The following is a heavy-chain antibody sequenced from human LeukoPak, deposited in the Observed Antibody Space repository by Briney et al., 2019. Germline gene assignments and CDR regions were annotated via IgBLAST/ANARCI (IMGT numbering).Heavy chain of an antibody. Sequence: ASVKVSCKASGLGYTFTGYYMHWVRQAPGQGLEWMGWINPNSGGTNFAQKFQGRVTMTRDTSISTAYMELSRLRSDDTAVYYCARDRDPSLYVGWFDPWGQGTLVTVSS. J-gene: IGHJ5*02. CDR2: INPNSGGT. CDR1: GLGYTFTGYY. V-gene: IGHV1-2*02. CDR3: ARDRDPSLYVGWFDP. D-gene: IGHD2-8*01.